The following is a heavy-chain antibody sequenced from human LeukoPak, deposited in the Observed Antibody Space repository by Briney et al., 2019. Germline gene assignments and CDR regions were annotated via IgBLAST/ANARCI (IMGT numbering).Heavy chain of an antibody. J-gene: IGHJ3*01. CDR1: GFTLSTYG. CDR2: IRGSGDYT. Sequence: GGSLRLSCAASGFTLSTYGMTWVRQAPGKGLEWVSSIRGSGDYTGYADSVRGRFTISRDNSKNTLHLHMNSLSAEDTAVYFCGRDPNGDYVGAFEFWGQGTLVTVSS. D-gene: IGHD4-17*01. V-gene: IGHV3-23*01. CDR3: GRDPNGDYVGAFEF.